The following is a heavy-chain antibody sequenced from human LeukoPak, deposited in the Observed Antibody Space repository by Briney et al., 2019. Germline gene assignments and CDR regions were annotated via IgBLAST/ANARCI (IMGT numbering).Heavy chain of an antibody. V-gene: IGHV3-23*01. CDR2: ISGSGGST. Sequence: QSGGSLRLSCAASGFTFSSYAMSWVRQAPGKGLEWVSAISGSGGSTYYADSVKGGFTISRDNSKNTLYLQMNSLRAEDTAVYYCARGHRNTMVRGVIRYMDVWGKGTTVTVSS. CDR3: ARGHRNTMVRGVIRYMDV. J-gene: IGHJ6*03. D-gene: IGHD3-10*01. CDR1: GFTFSSYA.